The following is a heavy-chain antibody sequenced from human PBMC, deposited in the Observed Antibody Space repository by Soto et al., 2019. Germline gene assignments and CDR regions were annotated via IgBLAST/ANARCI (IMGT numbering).Heavy chain of an antibody. CDR2: FDPEDGET. Sequence: ASVKVSCKVSGYTLTELSMHWVRQAPGKGLEWMGGFDPEDGETIYAQKFQGRVTMTEDTSTDTAYMELSSLRSEDTAVYYCATPGRVYYDSSGYIPAAFDIWGQGTMVT. D-gene: IGHD3-22*01. V-gene: IGHV1-24*01. CDR1: GYTLTELS. J-gene: IGHJ3*02. CDR3: ATPGRVYYDSSGYIPAAFDI.